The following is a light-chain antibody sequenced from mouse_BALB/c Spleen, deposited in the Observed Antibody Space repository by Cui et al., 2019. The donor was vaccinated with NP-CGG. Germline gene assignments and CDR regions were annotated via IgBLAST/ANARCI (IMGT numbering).Light chain of an antibody. CDR1: TGAVTTTNY. J-gene: IGLJ1*01. CDR2: STN. V-gene: IGLV1*01. CDR3: ALWYSNHWV. Sequence: QAVVTQESALTTSPGETVTLTCRSSTGAVTTTNYANWVQEKPEHLFTGLIGSTNNRAPGVPARFSGSLIGDKAALTITGAQTEDEAIYFCALWYSNHWVFGGGTKLTVL.